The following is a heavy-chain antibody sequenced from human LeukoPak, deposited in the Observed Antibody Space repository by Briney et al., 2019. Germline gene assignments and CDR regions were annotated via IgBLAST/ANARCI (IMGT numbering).Heavy chain of an antibody. D-gene: IGHD3-3*01. CDR2: ISAYNGNT. V-gene: IGHV1-18*01. Sequence: ASVKVSCKASGYTFTSYGISWVRQAPGQGLEWMGWISAYNGNTNYAQKLQGRVTITADKSTSTVYMELSSLRSEDTAVYYCARDLHYDFWSGYHETSYYYYYMDVWGKGTTVTVSS. J-gene: IGHJ6*03. CDR3: ARDLHYDFWSGYHETSYYYYYMDV. CDR1: GYTFTSYG.